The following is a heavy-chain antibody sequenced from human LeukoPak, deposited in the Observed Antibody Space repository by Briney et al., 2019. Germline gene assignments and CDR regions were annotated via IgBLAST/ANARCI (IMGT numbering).Heavy chain of an antibody. J-gene: IGHJ5*02. V-gene: IGHV6-1*01. CDR3: ARGEWLRSYNWFDP. D-gene: IGHD5-12*01. CDR1: GDSISSNSAA. CDR2: TYYRSKWYN. Sequence: SQTLSLTCAISGDSISSNSAAWNWVRQSPSRGLEWLGRTYYRSKWYNDYAVSVKSRITINPDTSKNQFSLQLNSVTPEDTAVYYCARGEWLRSYNWFDPWGQGTLVTVSS.